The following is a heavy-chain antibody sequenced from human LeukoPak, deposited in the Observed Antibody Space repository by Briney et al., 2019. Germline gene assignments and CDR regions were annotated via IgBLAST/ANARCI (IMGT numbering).Heavy chain of an antibody. V-gene: IGHV1-8*03. D-gene: IGHD2-15*01. CDR2: MNPNSGNT. CDR3: ARDRYCSGGSCYSGYMDV. Sequence: ASVKVSCKASGYTFTSYGISWVRQAPGQGLEWMGWMNPNSGNTGYAQKFQGRVTITRNTSISTAYMELSSLRSEDTAVYYCARDRYCSGGSCYSGYMDVWGKGTTVTISS. CDR1: GYTFTSYG. J-gene: IGHJ6*03.